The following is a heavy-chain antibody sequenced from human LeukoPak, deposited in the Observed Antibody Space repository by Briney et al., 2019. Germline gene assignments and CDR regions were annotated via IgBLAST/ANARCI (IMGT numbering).Heavy chain of an antibody. CDR2: IWGIGSNT. CDR3: ARGFSSGWGLDF. CDR1: GFTFSTYV. Sequence: GGSLRLSCAASGFTFSTYVMSWVRQAPGKGLEWVSGIWGIGSNTYYANSVKGRFTISRDNSKHTLYLQMNTLRAEDTAVYYCARGFSSGWGLDFWGQGTLVTVSS. D-gene: IGHD6-19*01. V-gene: IGHV3-23*01. J-gene: IGHJ4*02.